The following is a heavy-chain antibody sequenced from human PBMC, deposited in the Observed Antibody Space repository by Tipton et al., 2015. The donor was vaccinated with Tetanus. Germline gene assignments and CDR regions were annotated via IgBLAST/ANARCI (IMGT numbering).Heavy chain of an antibody. CDR2: ISHRGST. Sequence: TLSLTCTVSGGSTNSYYWSWIRQPPGEGLEWIGYISHRGSTNYNPSLKSRVTMSVDTSKNQFSLRLSSVTAADTAVYYCARVRRGCSGGGCYSSFDPWGQGSLVIVSS. D-gene: IGHD2-15*01. CDR3: ARVRRGCSGGGCYSSFDP. CDR1: GGSTNSYY. J-gene: IGHJ5*02. V-gene: IGHV4-59*01.